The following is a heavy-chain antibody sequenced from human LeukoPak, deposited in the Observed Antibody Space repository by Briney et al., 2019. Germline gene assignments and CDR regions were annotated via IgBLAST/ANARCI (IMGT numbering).Heavy chain of an antibody. CDR2: IIPIFGTA. D-gene: IGHD3-22*01. CDR3: ASQPYYYDSSGYSRAEDY. Sequence: SVKVSCKASGYTFSSYAISWVRQAPGQGLEWMGGIIPIFGTANYAQKFQGRVTITTDESTSTAYMELSSLRSEDTAVYYCASQPYYYDSSGYSRAEDYWGQGTLVTVSS. CDR1: GYTFSSYA. V-gene: IGHV1-69*05. J-gene: IGHJ4*02.